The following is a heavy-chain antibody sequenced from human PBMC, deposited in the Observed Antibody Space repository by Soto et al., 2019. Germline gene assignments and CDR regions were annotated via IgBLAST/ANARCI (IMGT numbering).Heavy chain of an antibody. CDR3: AKDYYGSGSYGPYGEHYHYYIAV. CDR2: INPSGGST. D-gene: IGHD3-10*01. J-gene: IGHJ6*03. Sequence: GAAVKVSCKASGYTFTSYYMHWVRQAPGQGLEWMGIINPSGGSTSYAQKFQGRVTMTRDTSTSTVYMELSSLRSEDTAVYYCAKDYYGSGSYGPYGEHYHYYIAVWAQGTTVPVSS. CDR1: GYTFTSYY. V-gene: IGHV1-46*03.